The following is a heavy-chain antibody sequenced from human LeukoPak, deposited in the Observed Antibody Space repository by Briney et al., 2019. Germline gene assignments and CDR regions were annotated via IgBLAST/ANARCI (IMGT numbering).Heavy chain of an antibody. V-gene: IGHV1-2*02. Sequence: ASVKVSCKASGYTFTGYYMHWVRQAPGQGLEWMGWINPNSGGTNYAQKFQGRVTMTRDTSISTAYMELSRLRSDDTAVYYCARAREGSSSWSGFDYWGQGTLVTVSS. D-gene: IGHD6-13*01. J-gene: IGHJ4*02. CDR3: ARAREGSSSWSGFDY. CDR1: GYTFTGYY. CDR2: INPNSGGT.